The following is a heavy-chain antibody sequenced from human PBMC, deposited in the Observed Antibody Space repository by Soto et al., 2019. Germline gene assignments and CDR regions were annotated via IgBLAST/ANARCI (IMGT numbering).Heavy chain of an antibody. J-gene: IGHJ4*02. CDR2: IFTTGTTI. Sequence: GGSLRLSCVASGFTFSSYSMVWVRQAPGKGLEWVSYIFTTGTTIYYADSVKGRFTVSRDNAKNSVFLLLNSLRAEDTDVYYCARDKDWAFEYWGQGTPVTVSS. CDR1: GFTFSSYS. V-gene: IGHV3-48*03. D-gene: IGHD3-9*01. CDR3: ARDKDWAFEY.